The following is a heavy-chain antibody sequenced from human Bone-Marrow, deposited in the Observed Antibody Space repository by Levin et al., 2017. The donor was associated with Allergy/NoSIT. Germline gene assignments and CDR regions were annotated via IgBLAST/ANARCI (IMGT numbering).Heavy chain of an antibody. D-gene: IGHD1-14*01. CDR2: ISGSGSST. CDR1: GFTFSSYA. Sequence: ASVKVSCAASGFTFSSYAMSWVRQAPGKGLEWVSAISGSGSSTYYAASVKGRFTISRDNSKNTLYLQMNSLRAEDAAIFYCAKDNRPSNWGQGTLVTVPS. CDR3: AKDNRPSN. J-gene: IGHJ4*02. V-gene: IGHV3-23*01.